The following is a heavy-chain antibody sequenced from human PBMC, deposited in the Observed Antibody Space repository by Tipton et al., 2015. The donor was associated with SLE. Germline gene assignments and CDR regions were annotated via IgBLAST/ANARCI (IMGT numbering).Heavy chain of an antibody. CDR1: GGSFSDYY. CDR2: IYYSGST. V-gene: IGHV4-34*01. D-gene: IGHD3-22*01. Sequence: TLSLTCAVYGGSFSDYYWSWIRQPPGKGLEWIGYIYYSGSTYYNPSLKSRVTISVDTSKNQFSLKLSSVTAADTAVYYCARSYNYYDTNFDYWGQGTLVTVSS. CDR3: ARSYNYYDTNFDY. J-gene: IGHJ4*02.